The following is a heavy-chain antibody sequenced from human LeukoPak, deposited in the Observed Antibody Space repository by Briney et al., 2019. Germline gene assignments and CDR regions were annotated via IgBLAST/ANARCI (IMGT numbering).Heavy chain of an antibody. CDR3: ARVWGYCSGGSCYV. J-gene: IGHJ4*02. CDR1: GFTFSSYS. Sequence: GGSLRLSCAASGFTFSSYSMDWVRQAPGKGLEWVSYISGSGNTIYYADSVRGRFTISRDNTKNSLYPQMNSLRAEDTAVYYCARVWGYCSGGSCYVWGQGALVTVSS. V-gene: IGHV3-48*04. CDR2: ISGSGNTI. D-gene: IGHD2-15*01.